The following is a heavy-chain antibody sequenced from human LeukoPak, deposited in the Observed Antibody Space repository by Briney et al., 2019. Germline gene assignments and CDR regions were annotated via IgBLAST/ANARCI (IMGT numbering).Heavy chain of an antibody. V-gene: IGHV4-4*07. Sequence: SETLSLTCTVSGGSISSYYWSWIRQPTGKGLEWIGRIYTSGSTNYNPSLKSRVTMSVDTSKNQFSLKLSSVTAADTAVYYCARSGSFSDWFDPWGQGTLVTVSS. CDR3: ARSGSFSDWFDP. J-gene: IGHJ5*02. D-gene: IGHD1-26*01. CDR2: IYTSGST. CDR1: GGSISSYY.